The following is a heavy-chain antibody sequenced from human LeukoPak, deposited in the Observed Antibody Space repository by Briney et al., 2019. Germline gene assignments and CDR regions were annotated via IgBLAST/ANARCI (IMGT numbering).Heavy chain of an antibody. CDR2: ISWNSGSI. CDR3: ARYDSSGYYYLDY. V-gene: IGHV3-9*01. D-gene: IGHD3-22*01. CDR1: GFTFDDYA. Sequence: PGRSLRLSCAASGFTFDDYAMHWVRQAPGKGLEWVSGISWNSGSIGYADSVKGRFTISRDNAKNSLYLQMNSLRAEDTAFYYCARYDSSGYYYLDYWGQGTLVTVSS. J-gene: IGHJ4*02.